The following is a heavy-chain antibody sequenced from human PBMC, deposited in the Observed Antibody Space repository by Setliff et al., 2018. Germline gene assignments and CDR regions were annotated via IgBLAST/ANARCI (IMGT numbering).Heavy chain of an antibody. CDR1: GDSIMSPTYT. D-gene: IGHD3-16*01. CDR3: ASWGSAIGFDL. V-gene: IGHV4-31*11. J-gene: IGHJ3*01. Sequence: SETLSLTCAVSGDSIMSPTYTWTWIRQLPGKGLEWIGYISRSGSTSYNSSLKRQITISLDTSKNQFSLKMNSVTAADTAVYYCASWGSAIGFDLWGQGTVVTVSS. CDR2: ISRSGST.